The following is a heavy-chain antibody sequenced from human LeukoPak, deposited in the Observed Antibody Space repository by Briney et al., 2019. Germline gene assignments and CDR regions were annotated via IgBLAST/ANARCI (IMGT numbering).Heavy chain of an antibody. CDR1: GGSISSSSYY. Sequence: SETLSLTCTVSGGSISSSSYYWGWIRQPPGKGLEWIGSIYYSGSTYYNPSLKSRVTISVDTSRNQFSLKLSSVTAADTAVYYCARVRPDSSGYYHNWFDPWGQGTLVTVSS. J-gene: IGHJ5*02. CDR2: IYYSGST. CDR3: ARVRPDSSGYYHNWFDP. V-gene: IGHV4-39*07. D-gene: IGHD3-22*01.